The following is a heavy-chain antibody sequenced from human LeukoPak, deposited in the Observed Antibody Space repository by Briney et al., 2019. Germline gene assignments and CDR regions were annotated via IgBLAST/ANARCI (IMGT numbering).Heavy chain of an antibody. CDR3: VRTWNYNWFDV. V-gene: IGHV4-59*01. CDR2: IHHSGST. D-gene: IGHD1-7*01. J-gene: IGHJ5*02. CDR1: GDSMSRYY. Sequence: PSETLSLTCTVSGDSMSRYYWSWIRQPPGKGLEWIGYIHHSGSTTYKPSLESRVTISIDTSKNQFSLKMTSLTTADTAVYYCVRTWNYNWFDVWGQGTLVSVSS.